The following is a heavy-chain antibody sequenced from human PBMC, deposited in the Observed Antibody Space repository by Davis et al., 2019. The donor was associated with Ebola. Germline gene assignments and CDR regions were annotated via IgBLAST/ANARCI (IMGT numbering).Heavy chain of an antibody. Sequence: GESLKISCAASEFTFSSYEMNWVRRAPGKGLEWVSYIDSSPSTTYYADSVKGRFTITRDNAKNSLFLQMNSLTAEDTALYYCAREAPFCGGDCLDYWGQGTLVTVSS. CDR3: AREAPFCGGDCLDY. CDR1: EFTFSSYE. V-gene: IGHV3-48*03. CDR2: IDSSPSTT. J-gene: IGHJ4*02. D-gene: IGHD2-21*01.